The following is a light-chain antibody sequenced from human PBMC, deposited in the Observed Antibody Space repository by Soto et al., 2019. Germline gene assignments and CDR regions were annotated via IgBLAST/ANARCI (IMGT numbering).Light chain of an antibody. Sequence: DIQMTQSPSSLSASVGDRVTITCRASQSISSYLNWYQQKPGKAPKLLIYAASSLQSGVPSRFSGSGSGTDFTLTISSLQPEDFGTYYCQQSYSAPLTFCGGTKVDIK. CDR3: QQSYSAPLT. V-gene: IGKV1-39*01. J-gene: IGKJ4*01. CDR2: AAS. CDR1: QSISSY.